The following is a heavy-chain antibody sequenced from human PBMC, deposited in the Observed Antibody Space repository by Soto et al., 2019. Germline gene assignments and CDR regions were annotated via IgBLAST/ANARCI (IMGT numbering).Heavy chain of an antibody. J-gene: IGHJ4*02. V-gene: IGHV4-30-4*01. CDR3: ARDVGFGEGIDY. CDR2: IYYSGTT. CDR1: GGSISSGHYY. D-gene: IGHD3-10*01. Sequence: SETLSLTCTVSGGSISSGHYYWSRVRQPPGKGLEWIGYIYYSGTTYNNPSLKSRSTISLDTSKNQFSLKLSSVTAADTAVYYCARDVGFGEGIDYWGQGTLVTVSS.